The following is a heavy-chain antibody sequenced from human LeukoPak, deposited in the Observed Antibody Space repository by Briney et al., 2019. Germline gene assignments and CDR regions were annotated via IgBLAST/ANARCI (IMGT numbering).Heavy chain of an antibody. CDR2: IRYDGSNK. V-gene: IGHV3-30*02. J-gene: IGHJ5*02. CDR3: AKEGYSYGYSNWFDP. Sequence: PGGSLRLSCAASGFTFSSYGMHWVRQAPGKGLEWVAFIRYDGSNKYYADSVKGRFTISRDNSKNTLYLQMNSLRAEDTAVYYCAKEGYSYGYSNWFDPWGQGTLVTVSS. D-gene: IGHD5-18*01. CDR1: GFTFSSYG.